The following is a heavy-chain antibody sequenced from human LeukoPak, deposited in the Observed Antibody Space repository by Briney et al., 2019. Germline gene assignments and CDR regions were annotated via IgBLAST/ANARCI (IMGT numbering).Heavy chain of an antibody. CDR1: GFTVSDNY. J-gene: IGHJ4*02. D-gene: IGHD1-26*01. V-gene: IGHV3-66*01. CDR2: IYSGGNT. Sequence: PGGSLRLSCAASGFTVSDNYMSWVRQAPGKGLEWVSIIYSGGNTYYADSVKGRFTVSRDNSKNTLYLQMNSLRAEDTALYYCAKVRVGTTTRLDYFDYWGQGTLVTVSS. CDR3: AKVRVGTTTRLDYFDY.